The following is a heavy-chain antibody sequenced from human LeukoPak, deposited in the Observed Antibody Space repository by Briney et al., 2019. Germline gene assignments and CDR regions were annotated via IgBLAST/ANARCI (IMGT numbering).Heavy chain of an antibody. D-gene: IGHD1-26*01. Sequence: GGSLRLSCAASGFSLSTHGMHWVRQAPGKGLEWVAGMWYDGTREDYADSVKGRFTISRDLSKNTLNLQMNSLRVEGTAMFYCARDLSYGSLDFRGQGTLVTVSS. CDR1: GFSLSTHG. CDR3: ARDLSYGSLDF. J-gene: IGHJ4*02. CDR2: MWYDGTRE. V-gene: IGHV3-33*01.